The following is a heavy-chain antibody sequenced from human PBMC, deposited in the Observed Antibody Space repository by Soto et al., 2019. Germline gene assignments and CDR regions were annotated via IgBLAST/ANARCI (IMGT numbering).Heavy chain of an antibody. D-gene: IGHD2-21*01. J-gene: IGHJ3*02. CDR3: AKDRTLFRNVFDI. CDR2: MSASGGTT. CDR1: GLMFRDYV. Sequence: EVQLLESGGGLVQPGGSLRLSYAGSGLMFRDYVMSWVRQVAGKGLEWVSSMSASGGTTYYADSAKDRFTMSRDNSKNTLYLQMNTLRDEDTAVYYCAKDRTLFRNVFDIWGQGTQVIVSS. V-gene: IGHV3-23*01.